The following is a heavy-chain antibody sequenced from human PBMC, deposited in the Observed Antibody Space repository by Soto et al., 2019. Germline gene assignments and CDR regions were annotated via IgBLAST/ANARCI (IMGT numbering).Heavy chain of an antibody. CDR3: ASDELGSVAH. V-gene: IGHV3-33*01. CDR2: IWFDGSNK. CDR1: GFTFSRYG. D-gene: IGHD1-1*01. J-gene: IGHJ4*02. Sequence: QVRLVESGGGVVQSGRSLRLSCAASGFTFSRYGMHWVRQAPGKGLEWVALIWFDGSNKYYADSLRGRFTISRDNSEKTLYLQIDSLRAEDTAVYYCASDELGSVAHWGQGTLVNVSS.